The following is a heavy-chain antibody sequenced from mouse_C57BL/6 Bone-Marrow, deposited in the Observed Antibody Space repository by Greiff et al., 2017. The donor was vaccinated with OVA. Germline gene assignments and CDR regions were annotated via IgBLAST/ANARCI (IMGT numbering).Heavy chain of an antibody. CDR3: ARSYGNYETWFAY. V-gene: IGHV5-6*01. J-gene: IGHJ3*01. CDR2: ISSGGSYT. D-gene: IGHD2-1*01. Sequence: EVQLVESGGDLEKPGGSLKLSCAASGFTFSSYGMSWVRQTPDKRLEWVATISSGGSYTYYPDSVKGRFTISRDNAKNTLYLQMSSLKSEDTAMYYCARSYGNYETWFAYWGQGTLVTVSA. CDR1: GFTFSSYG.